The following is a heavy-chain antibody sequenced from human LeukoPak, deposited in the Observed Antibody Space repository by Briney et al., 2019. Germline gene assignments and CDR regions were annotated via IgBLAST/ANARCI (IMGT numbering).Heavy chain of an antibody. CDR2: IKQDESEK. CDR1: RFTLTHYC. CDR3: ARGGARYFDY. V-gene: IGHV3-7*01. J-gene: IGHJ4*02. D-gene: IGHD1-26*01. Sequence: GGSLRLSCADSRFTLTHYCMSWVRQAPGKGLEWVGNIKQDESEKDYVDSVKGRFTISRDNAKNSLYLQMNSLRAEDTAVYYCARGGARYFDYWGQGALVTVSS.